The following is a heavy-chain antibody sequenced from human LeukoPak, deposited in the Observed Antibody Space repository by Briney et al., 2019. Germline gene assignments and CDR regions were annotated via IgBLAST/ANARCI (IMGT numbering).Heavy chain of an antibody. Sequence: GGSLRLSCAASGFTFSSYWMSWVRQAPGKGLEWVANIKQDGSEKYYVDSVKGRFTISRDNSKNTLYLQMNSLRAEDTAVYYCAKSSPPPLRYWGQGTLVTVSS. CDR3: AKSSPPPLRY. V-gene: IGHV3-7*03. CDR2: IKQDGSEK. J-gene: IGHJ4*02. CDR1: GFTFSSYW.